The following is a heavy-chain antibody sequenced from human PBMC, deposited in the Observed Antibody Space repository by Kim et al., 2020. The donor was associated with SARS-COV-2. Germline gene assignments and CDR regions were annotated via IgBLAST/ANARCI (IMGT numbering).Heavy chain of an antibody. CDR2: IYYSGST. D-gene: IGHD3-3*01. CDR3: ARQQFSRTWIDY. J-gene: IGHJ4*02. Sequence: SETLSLTCTVSGGSISSYYWSWIRQPPGKGLEWIGYIYYSGSTNYNPSLKSRVTISVDTSKNQFSLKLSSVTAADTAVYCCARQQFSRTWIDYWGQGTLV. CDR1: GGSISSYY. V-gene: IGHV4-59*08.